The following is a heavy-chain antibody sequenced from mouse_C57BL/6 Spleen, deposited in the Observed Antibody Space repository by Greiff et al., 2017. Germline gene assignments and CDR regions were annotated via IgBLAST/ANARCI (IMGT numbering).Heavy chain of an antibody. J-gene: IGHJ4*01. D-gene: IGHD2-10*02. CDR3: EKGYDYYAMDY. CDR2: IYPGRGNT. Sequence: VQLQQSGPELVKPGASVKISCKASGYSFTSYYIHWVKQRPGQGLEWIGWIYPGRGNTKYNEKFKGKATLTADTSSSTAYMQLSSLTSEDSAVYYCEKGYDYYAMDYWGQGTSVTVSS. CDR1: GYSFTSYY. V-gene: IGHV1-66*01.